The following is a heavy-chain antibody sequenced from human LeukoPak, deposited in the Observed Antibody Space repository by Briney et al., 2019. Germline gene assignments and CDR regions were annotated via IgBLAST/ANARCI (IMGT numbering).Heavy chain of an antibody. D-gene: IGHD3-22*01. CDR3: ARVDSSGYYAAYWYFDL. V-gene: IGHV3-23*01. Sequence: PGGSLRLSCAASGFTFSSYAMSWVRQAPGKGLEWVSTISGSGGSTYYAHSVKGRFTISRDNSKNTLYLQMNSLRADDTAVYYCARVDSSGYYAAYWYFDLWGRGTLVTVSS. J-gene: IGHJ2*01. CDR1: GFTFSSYA. CDR2: ISGSGGST.